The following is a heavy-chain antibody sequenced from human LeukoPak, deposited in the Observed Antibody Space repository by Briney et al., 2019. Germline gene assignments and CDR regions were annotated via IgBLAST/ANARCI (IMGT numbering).Heavy chain of an antibody. V-gene: IGHV3-23*01. Sequence: GGSLRLSCAASGFTFITYTMSWVRQAPGKGLAWVSSISGSGATAYYADSVRGRFTISRDNSKNTLDLQMNSLRPEDTAVYYCAREAFSFDYWGQGTLVTVSS. CDR1: GFTFITYT. CDR2: ISGSGATA. CDR3: AREAFSFDY. J-gene: IGHJ4*02.